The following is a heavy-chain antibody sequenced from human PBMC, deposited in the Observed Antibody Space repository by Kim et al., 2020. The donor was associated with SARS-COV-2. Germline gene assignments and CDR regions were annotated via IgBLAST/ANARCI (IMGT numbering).Heavy chain of an antibody. CDR1: GFTFSSYW. Sequence: GGSLRLSCAASGFTFSSYWMSWVRQAPGKGLEWVANIKQDGSEKYYVDSVKGRFTISRDNAKNSLYLQMNSLRAEDTAVYYCARDPYDILTGYTEDWYFDLWGRGTLGTVSS. CDR2: IKQDGSEK. CDR3: ARDPYDILTGYTEDWYFDL. D-gene: IGHD3-9*01. J-gene: IGHJ2*01. V-gene: IGHV3-7*01.